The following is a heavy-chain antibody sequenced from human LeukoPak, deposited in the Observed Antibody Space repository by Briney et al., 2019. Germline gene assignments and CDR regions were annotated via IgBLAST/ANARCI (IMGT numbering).Heavy chain of an antibody. J-gene: IGHJ4*02. CDR1: GYTFTSYG. Sequence: ASVKVSCKASGYTFTSYGISWVRQAPGQGLEWMGWISAYNGNTNYAQKLQGRVTMTTDTSTSTAYMELRSLRSDDTAVYYCARDHRGYCSSTSCYIPGYWGQGTLVTVSS. CDR2: ISAYNGNT. CDR3: ARDHRGYCSSTSCYIPGY. V-gene: IGHV1-18*01. D-gene: IGHD2-2*01.